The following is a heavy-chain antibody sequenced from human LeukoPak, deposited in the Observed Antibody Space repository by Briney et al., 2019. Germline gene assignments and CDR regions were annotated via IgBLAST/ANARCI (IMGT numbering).Heavy chain of an antibody. D-gene: IGHD2-2*01. V-gene: IGHV3-15*01. CDR3: ARGLCTSTGCYQGPFDF. CDR2: IKNKTYGGTT. Sequence: PGGSLRLSCAAPGFIFSSAWMTWVRQAPGKGLEWVGHIKNKTYGGTTDYAAPVKGRFIISRDDSKNTLYLQMNRLRTEDTAVYYCARGLCTSTGCYQGPFDFWGQGMLVTVSS. J-gene: IGHJ4*02. CDR1: GFIFSSAW.